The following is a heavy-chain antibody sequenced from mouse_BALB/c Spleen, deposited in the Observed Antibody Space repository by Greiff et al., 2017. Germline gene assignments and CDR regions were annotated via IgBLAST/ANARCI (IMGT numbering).Heavy chain of an antibody. CDR1: GYSITSDYA. Sequence: EVMLVESGPGLVKPSQSLSLTCTVTGYSITSDYAWNWIRQFPGNKLEWMGYISYSGSTSYNPSLKSRISITRDTSKNQFFLQLNSVTTEDTATYYCARYDYSSSFDIWGAERTGTVST. J-gene: IGHJ1*01. CDR3: ARYDYSSSFDI. D-gene: IGHD1-1*01. CDR2: ISYSGST. V-gene: IGHV3-2*02.